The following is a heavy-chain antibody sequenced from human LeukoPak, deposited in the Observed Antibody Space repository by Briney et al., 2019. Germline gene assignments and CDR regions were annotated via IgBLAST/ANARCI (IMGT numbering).Heavy chain of an antibody. V-gene: IGHV4-30-4*01. D-gene: IGHD1-14*01. CDR3: ARVGNDYGDY. Sequence: TLRLSCAASGFTFSSYTLHWVRQAPGKGLEWIGYIYYSGSTYYNPSLKSRVTISVDTSKNQFSLKLSSVTAADTAVYYCARVGNDYGDYWGQGTLVTVSS. CDR1: GFTFSSYTLH. CDR2: IYYSGST. J-gene: IGHJ4*02.